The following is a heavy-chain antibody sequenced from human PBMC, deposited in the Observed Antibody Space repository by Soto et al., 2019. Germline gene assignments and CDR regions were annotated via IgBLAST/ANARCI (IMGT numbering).Heavy chain of an antibody. D-gene: IGHD6-19*01. CDR3: AKGGRQWLVTSDFNY. CDR1: GFTFSDDA. CDR2: VSHDGRNT. V-gene: IGHV3-30*18. J-gene: IGHJ4*02. Sequence: VRLVESGGGVVQPGRSLRLSCAASGFTFSDDAMHWVRQAPGKGLEWVAVVSHDGRNTHYADSVKGRFTISRDSSKDTVSLEMTSLRAEDTAVYYCAKGGRQWLVTSDFNYWGQGALVTVS.